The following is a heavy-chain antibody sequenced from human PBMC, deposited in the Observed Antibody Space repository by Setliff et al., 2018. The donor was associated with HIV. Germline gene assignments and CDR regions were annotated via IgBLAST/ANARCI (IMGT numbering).Heavy chain of an antibody. J-gene: IGHJ4*02. CDR3: ARVITVLRSSDWSYYFDY. D-gene: IGHD3-9*01. V-gene: IGHV3-11*01. Sequence: GGSLRLSCAASGFTFSDYYMSWIRQAPGKGLEWVACISGSGSTIYYADSVKGRFTISRDNARNSLYVQMNSLRVEDTAVYFCARVITVLRSSDWSYYFDYWGQGTLVTVSS. CDR2: ISGSGSTI. CDR1: GFTFSDYY.